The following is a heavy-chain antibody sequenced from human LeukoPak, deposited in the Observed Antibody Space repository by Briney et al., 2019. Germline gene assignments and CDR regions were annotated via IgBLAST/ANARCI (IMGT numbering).Heavy chain of an antibody. Sequence: GGSLRLSCAASGFTFTSYALSWVRQAPGKGLEWVSSISGSGGSTYYADSVKGRFTISRDNSKNTLYLQMNSLRAEDTAVYYCAKDLPNPGTSRHFQYWGQGNLVTVSS. CDR1: GFTFTSYA. CDR3: AKDLPNPGTSRHFQY. CDR2: ISGSGGST. V-gene: IGHV3-23*01. D-gene: IGHD2-8*01. J-gene: IGHJ1*01.